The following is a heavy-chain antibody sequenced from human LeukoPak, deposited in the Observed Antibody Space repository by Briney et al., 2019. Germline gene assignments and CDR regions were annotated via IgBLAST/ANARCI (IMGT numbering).Heavy chain of an antibody. CDR1: GFTVSSNY. CDR2: IYSGGST. J-gene: IGHJ4*02. D-gene: IGHD6-19*01. Sequence: PGGSLRFSCAASGFTVSSNYMSWVRQAPGKGLEWVSIIYSGGSTFYADSVKGRFTISRDNSKNTLYLQMNSLRAEDTAVYYCARAPSSGWYGFDYWGQGTLVTVSS. CDR3: ARAPSSGWYGFDY. V-gene: IGHV3-53*01.